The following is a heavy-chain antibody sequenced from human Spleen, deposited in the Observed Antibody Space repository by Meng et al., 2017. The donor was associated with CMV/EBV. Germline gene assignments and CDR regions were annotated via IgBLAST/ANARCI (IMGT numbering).Heavy chain of an antibody. CDR1: GFTFSSYS. CDR3: ARGTQGYYYDSSGYPAD. Sequence: GGSLRLSCAASGFTFSSYSMNWVRQAPGKGLEWVSSISSSSSYIYYADSVKGRFTISRDNAKNSLYLQMNSLRAEDTAVYYCARGTQGYYYDSSGYPADWGQGTLVTVSS. CDR2: ISSSSSYI. V-gene: IGHV3-21*01. J-gene: IGHJ4*02. D-gene: IGHD3-22*01.